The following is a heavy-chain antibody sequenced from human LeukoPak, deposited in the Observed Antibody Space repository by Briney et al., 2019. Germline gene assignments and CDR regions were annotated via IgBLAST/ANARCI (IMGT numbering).Heavy chain of an antibody. J-gene: IGHJ4*02. V-gene: IGHV3-33*01. CDR3: AREMRQWLGEFDY. Sequence: PGRSLRLSCAASGFTFSSYGMHWVRQAPGKGLEWVAVIWYDGSNKYYADSVKGRFTISRDNSKNTLYLQMNSLRAEDTAVYYCAREMRQWLGEFDYWGQGTLVTVSP. CDR2: IWYDGSNK. D-gene: IGHD6-19*01. CDR1: GFTFSSYG.